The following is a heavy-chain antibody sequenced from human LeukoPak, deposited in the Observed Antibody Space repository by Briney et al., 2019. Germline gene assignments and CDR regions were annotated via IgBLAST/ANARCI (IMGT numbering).Heavy chain of an antibody. CDR1: GYTFTSYD. Sequence: GASVKVSCKASGYTFTSYDINRVRQATGQGLEWMGWMNPNSGNTGYAQKFQGRVTMTRNTAISTAYMELSSLKSDDTAVYYCARVYSSSSLDYWGQGTLVTVSS. V-gene: IGHV1-8*01. J-gene: IGHJ4*02. CDR3: ARVYSSSSLDY. D-gene: IGHD6-6*01. CDR2: MNPNSGNT.